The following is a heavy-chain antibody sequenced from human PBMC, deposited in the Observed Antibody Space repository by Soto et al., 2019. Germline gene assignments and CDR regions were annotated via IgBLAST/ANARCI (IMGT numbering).Heavy chain of an antibody. CDR3: ATGRVYCGSEY. CDR2: IYYNGNI. Sequence: QVQLQESGPGLVKPLETLSLTCTVPGGSITSYYWSWVRQPPGKGLEWIGYIYYNGNINYNPSLKRRLTIALDTSKNQFSLRLSSVTAADTAVYYCATGRVYCGSEYWGQGTLVTVSS. D-gene: IGHD2-21*01. CDR1: GGSITSYY. V-gene: IGHV4-59*01. J-gene: IGHJ4*02.